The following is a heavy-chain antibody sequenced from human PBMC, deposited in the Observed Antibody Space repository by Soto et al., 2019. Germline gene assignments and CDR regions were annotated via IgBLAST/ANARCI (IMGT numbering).Heavy chain of an antibody. V-gene: IGHV3-15*07. CDR2: IKSKTDGGTT. J-gene: IGHJ4*02. CDR3: TTGQDLYDSSGYYYADY. D-gene: IGHD3-22*01. Sequence: EVQLVESGGGLVKPGGSLRLSCAASGFTFSNAWMNWVRQAPGKGLEWVGGIKSKTDGGTTDYAAPVKGRFTISRDDSKNTLYLQMNSLKTEDTAVYYCTTGQDLYDSSGYYYADYWGQGTLVTVSS. CDR1: GFTFSNAW.